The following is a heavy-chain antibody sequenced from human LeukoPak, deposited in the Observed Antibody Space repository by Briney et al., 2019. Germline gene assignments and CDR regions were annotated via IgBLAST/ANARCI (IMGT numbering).Heavy chain of an antibody. D-gene: IGHD6-13*01. J-gene: IGHJ4*02. CDR1: GFTFSSYA. V-gene: IGHV3-30*04. Sequence: GRSLRLSCAASGFTFSSYAMHWVRQAPGKGLEWVAVISYDGSNKYYADSVKGRFTISRDNSKNTLYLQMNSLRAEDTAVYYCAGSSSCRYWGQGTLVTVSS. CDR2: ISYDGSNK. CDR3: AGSSSCRY.